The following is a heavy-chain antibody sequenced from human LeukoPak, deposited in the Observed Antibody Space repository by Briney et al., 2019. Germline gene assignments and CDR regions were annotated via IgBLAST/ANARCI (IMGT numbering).Heavy chain of an antibody. CDR1: GGSISSGDYY. Sequence: SETLSLTCTVSGGSISSGDYYWSWPRQPPGTGLEWIGYIYYSGSTYYNPSLKSRVTISVDTSKNQFSLKLSSVTAADTAVYYCARVDYGDYALDYWGQGTLVTVSS. J-gene: IGHJ4*02. CDR2: IYYSGST. CDR3: ARVDYGDYALDY. D-gene: IGHD4-17*01. V-gene: IGHV4-30-4*01.